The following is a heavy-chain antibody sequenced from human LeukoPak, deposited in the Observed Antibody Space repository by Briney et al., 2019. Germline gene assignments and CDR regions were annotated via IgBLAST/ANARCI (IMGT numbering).Heavy chain of an antibody. D-gene: IGHD6-19*01. CDR1: GFTFDDYA. Sequence: GGSLRLSCAASGFTFDDYALSWVRQAPGKGLEWVSSINWNAGSTSYADSVRGRFTISRDNARNSLYLQMNTLRADDTAFYYCVRVSTGYYFDSWGQGTLVTVSS. CDR2: INWNAGST. CDR3: VRVSTGYYFDS. V-gene: IGHV3-20*04. J-gene: IGHJ4*02.